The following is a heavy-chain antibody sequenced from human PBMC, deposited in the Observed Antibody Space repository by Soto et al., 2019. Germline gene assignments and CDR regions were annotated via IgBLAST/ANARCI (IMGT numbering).Heavy chain of an antibody. J-gene: IGHJ6*02. D-gene: IGHD3-9*01. V-gene: IGHV4-30-4*01. CDR1: GGSMVSADYY. Sequence: QVQLQESGPGRLKPSETLSLTCTVSGGSMVSADYYWCWVRQPPGKGLEWIGYTYYSGSTSYNPTIKSRVNIAVDPSKHQISLNPPTGTGAASAVYYSARDKYSEYGRTRLDLWCQGTTVTVSS. CDR3: ARDKYSEYGRTRLDL. CDR2: TYYSGST.